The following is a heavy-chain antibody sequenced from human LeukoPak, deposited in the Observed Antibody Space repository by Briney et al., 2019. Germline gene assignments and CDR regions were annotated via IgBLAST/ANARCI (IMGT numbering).Heavy chain of an antibody. CDR2: IYYSGST. V-gene: IGHV4-59*12. CDR1: GGSISSYY. D-gene: IGHD3-10*01. J-gene: IGHJ4*02. CDR3: ARGGITMVREEY. Sequence: SETLSLTRTVSGGSISSYYWSWIRQPPGKGLEWIGYIYYSGSTNYNPSLKSRVTISVDTSKNQFSLKLSSVTAADTAVYYCARGGITMVREEYWGQGTLVTVSS.